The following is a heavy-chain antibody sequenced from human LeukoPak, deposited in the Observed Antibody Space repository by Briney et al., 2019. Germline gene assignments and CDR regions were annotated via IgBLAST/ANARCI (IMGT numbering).Heavy chain of an antibody. CDR1: GGSISTYY. Sequence: PSETLSLTCSVSGGSISTYYWSWIRQLPGRGLEWIGYIYYTGDTNYNPSLKSRVTISVDTSKNQFSLKLSSVTAADTAVYYCARHVPGTTSDIWGQGTVVTVSS. J-gene: IGHJ3*02. CDR2: IYYTGDT. D-gene: IGHD1-1*01. CDR3: ARHVPGTTSDI. V-gene: IGHV4-59*08.